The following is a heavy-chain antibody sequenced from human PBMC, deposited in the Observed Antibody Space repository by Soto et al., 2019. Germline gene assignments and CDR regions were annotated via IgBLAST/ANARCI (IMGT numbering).Heavy chain of an antibody. D-gene: IGHD3-22*01. V-gene: IGHV3-53*01. J-gene: IGHJ1*01. CDR1: GFTVSSNY. CDR2: IYSGGST. CDR3: ARDRVESGYPEYFQH. Sequence: EVQLVESGGGLIQPGGSLRLSCAASGFTVSSNYMSWVRQAPGKGLEWVSVIYSGGSTYYADSVKGRFTISRDNSKNTLYLQMNSLRAEYTAVYYCARDRVESGYPEYFQHWGPGTLVTVSS.